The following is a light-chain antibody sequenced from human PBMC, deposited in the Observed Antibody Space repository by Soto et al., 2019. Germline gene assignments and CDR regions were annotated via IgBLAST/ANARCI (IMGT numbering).Light chain of an antibody. V-gene: IGKV3-15*01. CDR1: QNVGSN. Sequence: EIVMTQSPGTLSVSPGERATLSCRASQNVGSNLAWYQQKPGQAPRLLIYGASTRATGIPARFSGSGSGTEFTLTISSLQSEDFAVYYCQQYNNWKFGQGTKVEIK. CDR3: QQYNNWK. J-gene: IGKJ1*01. CDR2: GAS.